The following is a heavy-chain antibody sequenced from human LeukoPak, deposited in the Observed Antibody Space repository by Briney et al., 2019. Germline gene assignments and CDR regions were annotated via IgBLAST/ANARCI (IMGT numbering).Heavy chain of an antibody. D-gene: IGHD2-2*01. V-gene: IGHV3-30*02. Sequence: GGSLRLSCAAPGFTFSGFGMHWVRQAPGKGLEWVAYIHTDQTIQYYADSVKGRFTISRDNSKNTLYLQMNSLRAEDTAVYYCAKDQGDYGYCSSTSCYAPHAFDIWGQGTMVTVSS. J-gene: IGHJ3*02. CDR2: IHTDQTIQ. CDR3: AKDQGDYGYCSSTSCYAPHAFDI. CDR1: GFTFSGFG.